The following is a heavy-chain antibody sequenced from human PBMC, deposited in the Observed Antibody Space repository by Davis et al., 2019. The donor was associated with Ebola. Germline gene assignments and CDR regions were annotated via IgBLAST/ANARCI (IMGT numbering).Heavy chain of an antibody. CDR1: GYTFTGYY. CDR3: ARDLFSNSYYYYMDV. CDR2: INPNSGGT. D-gene: IGHD4-11*01. Sequence: ASVKVSCKASGYTFTGYYMHWVRQAPGQGLEWMGWINPNSGGTNYAQKFQGRVTMTRNTSISTAYMELSSLRSEDTAVYYCARDLFSNSYYYYMDVWGKGTTVTVSS. V-gene: IGHV1-2*02. J-gene: IGHJ6*03.